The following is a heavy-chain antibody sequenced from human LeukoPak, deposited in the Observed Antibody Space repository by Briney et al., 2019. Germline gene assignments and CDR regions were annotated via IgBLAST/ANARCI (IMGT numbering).Heavy chain of an antibody. CDR1: GGSISSRSYY. J-gene: IGHJ6*03. Sequence: PSETLSLTCTVSGGSISSRSYYWGWIRQPPGKGLEWIGSIYYSGSTYYNPSLQSRVTISVDTSKNQFSLKLNSVTAADTAVYYCASFYCSGGSCYQYFSCYYMDVWGKGTTVTISS. CDR3: ASFYCSGGSCYQYFSCYYMDV. D-gene: IGHD2-15*01. V-gene: IGHV4-39*01. CDR2: IYYSGST.